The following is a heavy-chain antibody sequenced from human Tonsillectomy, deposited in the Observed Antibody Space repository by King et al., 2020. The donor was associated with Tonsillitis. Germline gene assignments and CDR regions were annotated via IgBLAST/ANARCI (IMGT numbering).Heavy chain of an antibody. CDR3: TRGRAAVANYYYNGMDV. CDR1: GFTFGDYA. D-gene: IGHD6-19*01. J-gene: IGHJ6*02. V-gene: IGHV3-49*05. Sequence: EVQLVESGGGLVKPGRSLRLSCTGSGFTFGDYAMSWFRQAPGKGLQWVGFTRSKVYGGTTECAASVESRFTISRDDSTSIAYLQMTSLKTEDTAVYYCTRGRAAVANYYYNGMDVWGQGTTVTVSS. CDR2: TRSKVYGGTT.